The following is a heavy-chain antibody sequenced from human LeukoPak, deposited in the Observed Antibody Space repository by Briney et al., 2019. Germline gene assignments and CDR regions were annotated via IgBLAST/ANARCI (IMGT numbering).Heavy chain of an antibody. V-gene: IGHV4-61*01. CDR2: ITYTGST. J-gene: IGHJ2*01. D-gene: IGHD1-14*01. Sequence: SETLSLTCTVSGGSVSSGRYYWSWIRLPPGKGLEWIGYITYTGSTNYNPSLKSRVTVSVDTSKNQFSLKLSSVTAADTAVYYCARGYRYLDLWGRGTLVTVSS. CDR1: GGSVSSGRYY. CDR3: ARGYRYLDL.